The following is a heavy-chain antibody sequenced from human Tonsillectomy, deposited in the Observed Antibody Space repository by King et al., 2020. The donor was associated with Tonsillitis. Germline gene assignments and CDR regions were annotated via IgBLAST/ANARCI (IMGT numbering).Heavy chain of an antibody. V-gene: IGHV1-8*01. CDR2: MNPTSGNT. CDR3: SRGSAGYDNYYGMDV. D-gene: IGHD2-2*01. Sequence: QLVQSGAEVKKPGASVKVSCQASGYTFSNYKIHWVRQATGQGLEWMGWMNPTSGNTGYAQEFQGRVTMTRNTSKTTAYMELSSLSSEDTAGYYWSRGSAGYDNYYGMDVWGPGTTVTVSS. CDR1: GYTFSNYK. J-gene: IGHJ6*02.